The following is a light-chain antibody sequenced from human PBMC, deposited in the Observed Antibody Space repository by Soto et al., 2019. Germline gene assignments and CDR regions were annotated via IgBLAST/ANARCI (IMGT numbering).Light chain of an antibody. Sequence: QSALTQPASVSGSPGQSITISCTGTSSDVGTYNYVSWYQHHPGKAPKLMIYEVTNRPSGVSNRFSGSKSGNTASLTISGLQAEDEADYYCSSYTSSSIFGFGTGTKVTVL. CDR2: EVT. J-gene: IGLJ1*01. CDR3: SSYTSSSIFG. CDR1: SSDVGTYNY. V-gene: IGLV2-14*01.